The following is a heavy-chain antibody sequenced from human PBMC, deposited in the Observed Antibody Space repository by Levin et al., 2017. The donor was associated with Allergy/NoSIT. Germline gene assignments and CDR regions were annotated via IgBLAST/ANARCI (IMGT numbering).Heavy chain of an antibody. J-gene: IGHJ4*02. CDR1: GFTFSRYA. Sequence: ETLSLTCAASGFTFSRYAMSWVRQAPGKGLEWVSVISGSGGSGNTYYTDSVKGRFTVSRDNSKNTLYLEMNSLRVEDTAVYYCAKDPGYYYDTSGYYYFDSWGQGTLVTVSS. CDR2: ISGSGGSGNT. V-gene: IGHV3-23*01. CDR3: AKDPGYYYDTSGYYYFDS. D-gene: IGHD3-22*01.